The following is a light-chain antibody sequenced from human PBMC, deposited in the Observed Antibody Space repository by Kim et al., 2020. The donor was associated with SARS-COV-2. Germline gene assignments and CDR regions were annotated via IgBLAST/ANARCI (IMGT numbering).Light chain of an antibody. CDR3: QQYYSTPYT. V-gene: IGKV4-1*01. CDR1: QSVLYSSNNKNY. J-gene: IGKJ2*01. CDR2: WAS. Sequence: DIVMTQSPDSLAVSLGERATINCKSSQSVLYSSNNKNYLAWYQQKPGQPPKLLIYWASTRESGVPDRFRGSESGTDFTLTISSLQAEDVAVYYCQQYYSTPYTFGQGTKLEI.